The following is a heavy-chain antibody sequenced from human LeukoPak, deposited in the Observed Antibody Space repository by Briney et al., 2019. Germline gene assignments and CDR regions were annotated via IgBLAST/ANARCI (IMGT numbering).Heavy chain of an antibody. CDR1: GFTFSDYS. J-gene: IGHJ4*02. Sequence: GGSLRLSCAVSGFTFSDYSMDWVRQAPGKGLEWVSTISGGGGSTYYADSVKGRFTISRDNSKNTLYLQVNSLRAEDTAVYYCAKGGKWDVTPFDYWGQGTLVTVSS. CDR3: AKGGKWDVTPFDY. D-gene: IGHD1-26*01. CDR2: ISGGGGST. V-gene: IGHV3-23*01.